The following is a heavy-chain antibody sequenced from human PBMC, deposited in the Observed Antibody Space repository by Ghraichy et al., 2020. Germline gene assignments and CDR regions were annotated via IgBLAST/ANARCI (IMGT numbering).Heavy chain of an antibody. Sequence: GESLNISCQASGYGFNTQWISWVRQMPGKGLEWMGRINPSDSYTNYGPSFQGHVTISADKSISTAYLQWSSLKVSDTAMYYCARHHYEDMTGYQRGGYWGQGTLVTVSS. V-gene: IGHV5-10-1*01. CDR1: GYGFNTQW. CDR2: INPSDSYT. D-gene: IGHD3-9*01. J-gene: IGHJ4*02. CDR3: ARHHYEDMTGYQRGGY.